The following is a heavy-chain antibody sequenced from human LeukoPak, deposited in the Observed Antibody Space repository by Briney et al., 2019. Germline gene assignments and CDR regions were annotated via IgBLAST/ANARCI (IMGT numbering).Heavy chain of an antibody. D-gene: IGHD4-17*01. V-gene: IGHV3-66*01. CDR2: IYRGGPT. Sequence: GGSLRLSCAASGFTFSSYAMSWVRQAPGKGLEWVSVIYRGGPTYYADSVKGRFTISRDNSKDTLYLQMNSLRAEDTAVYYCARDSYVDSEAVRWFDPWGQGTLVTVSS. CDR1: GFTFSSYA. J-gene: IGHJ5*02. CDR3: ARDSYVDSEAVRWFDP.